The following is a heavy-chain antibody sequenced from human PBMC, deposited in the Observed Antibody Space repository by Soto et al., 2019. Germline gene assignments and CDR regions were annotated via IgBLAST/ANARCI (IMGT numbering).Heavy chain of an antibody. CDR1: GFTFSSYD. Sequence: GGSLRLSCAASGFTFSSYDMHWVRQATGKGLEWVSAIGTAGDTYYPGSVKGRFTISRENAKNSLYLQMNSLRAEDTAVYYCARGGGSGWYLGYWGQGTLVTVSS. CDR3: ARGGGSGWYLGY. J-gene: IGHJ4*02. D-gene: IGHD6-19*01. CDR2: IGTAGDT. V-gene: IGHV3-13*01.